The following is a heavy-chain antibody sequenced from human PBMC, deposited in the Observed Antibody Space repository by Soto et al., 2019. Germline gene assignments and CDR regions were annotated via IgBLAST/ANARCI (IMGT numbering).Heavy chain of an antibody. V-gene: IGHV1-2*02. CDR1: GYSFTGYR. CDR2: LNPENGDT. D-gene: IGHD5-12*01. J-gene: IGHJ6*02. CDR3: VRDRVATMDDYYYYAVDV. Sequence: VQLVQSGAEVKKPGASVKVSCKPSGYSFTGYRLHWVRQAPGQGLEWMGWLNPENGDTSYAEKFRDRVTMTSDTSSNTAYMDLCRLTSDDTAKYYCVRDRVATMDDYYYYAVDVWGQGTTVTVSS.